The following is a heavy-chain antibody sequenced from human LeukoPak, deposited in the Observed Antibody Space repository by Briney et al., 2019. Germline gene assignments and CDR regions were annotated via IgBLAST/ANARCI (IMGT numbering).Heavy chain of an antibody. J-gene: IGHJ4*02. Sequence: GGSLRLSCAASGFSFRSYAMSWVRQAPGKGLEWVSIISGSGRDTHYADSVKGRFTISRDNSKNTLYLQVNSLRAEDTAVYYCAKGGKWDVTPFDYWGQGTLVTVSS. CDR2: ISGSGRDT. CDR1: GFSFRSYA. D-gene: IGHD1-26*01. CDR3: AKGGKWDVTPFDY. V-gene: IGHV3-23*01.